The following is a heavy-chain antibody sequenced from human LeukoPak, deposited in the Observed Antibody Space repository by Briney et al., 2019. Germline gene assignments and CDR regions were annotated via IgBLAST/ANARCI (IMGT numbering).Heavy chain of an antibody. Sequence: ASLKVSCKASGYTFTIFGFSWLRQAPGQGLEWMGWISTYNGNTYYAQKFQVRIALTTDSSTGTAYLELRRLTSDDTAVDYCARAPTSGNENVRAWFDPWGQGTLVTVSS. D-gene: IGHD2/OR15-2a*01. CDR2: ISTYNGNT. V-gene: IGHV1-18*01. CDR3: ARAPTSGNENVRAWFDP. J-gene: IGHJ5*02. CDR1: GYTFTIFG.